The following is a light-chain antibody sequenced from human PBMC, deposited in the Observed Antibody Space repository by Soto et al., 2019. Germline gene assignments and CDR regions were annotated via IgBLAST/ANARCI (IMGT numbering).Light chain of an antibody. CDR1: QSISSY. V-gene: IGKV1-39*01. J-gene: IGKJ2*01. CDR2: AAS. Sequence: DIQMTQSPSSLSASVGDRVTITCRASQSISSYLNWYQQKPGKAPKLLIYAASSLQSGVPSRFSGSGSGTDFTLTLSSLQPEDLATYYCQQSYSTLPYTFAQATKLEIK. CDR3: QQSYSTLPYT.